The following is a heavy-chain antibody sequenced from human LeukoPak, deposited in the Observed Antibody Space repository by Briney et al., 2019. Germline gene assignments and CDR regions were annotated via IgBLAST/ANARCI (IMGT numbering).Heavy chain of an antibody. V-gene: IGHV3-23*01. CDR3: AKDQSAITMVRGVIHYGMDV. Sequence: PGGSLRLSCAASGFTFSSYAMSWVRQAPGKGLEWVSAISGSGGSTYYADSVTGRFTISRDNSKNTLYLQMNSLRAEDTAVYYCAKDQSAITMVRGVIHYGMDVWGQGTTVTVSS. CDR2: ISGSGGST. D-gene: IGHD3-10*01. CDR1: GFTFSSYA. J-gene: IGHJ6*02.